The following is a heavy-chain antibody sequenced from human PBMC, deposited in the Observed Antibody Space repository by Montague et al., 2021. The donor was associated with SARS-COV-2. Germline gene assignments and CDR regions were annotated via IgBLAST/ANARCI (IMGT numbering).Heavy chain of an antibody. CDR2: ISHDGSDT. J-gene: IGHJ4*02. D-gene: IGHD3-9*01. CDR1: GFTFSSYG. CDR3: AGEAWGDFDWLLGGFDY. Sequence: SLRLSYAASGFTFSSYGMHWVRQAPGKGLEWVAVISHDGSDTYYADSVKGRFTISRDNTKNSLYLQMNTLRGEDTAVYYCAGEAWGDFDWLLGGFDYWGLGTLVAVSS. V-gene: IGHV3-33*08.